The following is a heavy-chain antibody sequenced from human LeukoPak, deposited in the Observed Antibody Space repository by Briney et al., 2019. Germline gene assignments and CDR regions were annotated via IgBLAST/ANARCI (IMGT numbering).Heavy chain of an antibody. D-gene: IGHD6-6*01. V-gene: IGHV1-18*01. CDR3: ARESYVEYSSSTYYFDY. J-gene: IGHJ4*02. Sequence: ASVNVSCKASGYTFTSYGISWVRQAPGQGHEWMGWISAYNGNTNYAQKPQGRVTMTTDPSTSTAYMELRSLRSDDTAVYYCARESYVEYSSSTYYFDYWGQGTLSPSPQ. CDR2: ISAYNGNT. CDR1: GYTFTSYG.